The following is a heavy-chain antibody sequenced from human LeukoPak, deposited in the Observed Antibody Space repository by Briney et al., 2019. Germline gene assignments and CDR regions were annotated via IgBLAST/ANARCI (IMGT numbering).Heavy chain of an antibody. CDR1: GITLSNYG. J-gene: IGHJ4*02. CDR2: ISGSGGST. D-gene: IGHD3-22*01. Sequence: GGSLRLSCVVSGITLSNYGMSWVRQAPGKGLEWVAGISGSGGSTNYADSVKGRFTISRDNPKNTLYLQVNSLRAEDTAVYFCAKRGVVIRVILVGFHKEAYYFDSWGQGALVTVSS. CDR3: AKRGVVIRVILVGFHKEAYYFDS. V-gene: IGHV3-23*01.